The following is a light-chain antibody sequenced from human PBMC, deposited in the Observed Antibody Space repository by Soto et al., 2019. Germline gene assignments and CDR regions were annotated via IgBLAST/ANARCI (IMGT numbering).Light chain of an antibody. J-gene: IGKJ4*01. CDR3: QQRSNWPGLT. V-gene: IGKV3-11*01. CDR1: QSVSSY. Sequence: EIVLTQSPATLSLSPGERATLSCRASQSVSSYLAWYQQKPGQAPRLLIYDASNRATGIPARFSGSGSGTDFTLTISSLEPVDFAVYYCQQRSNWPGLTFGGGIKVAIK. CDR2: DAS.